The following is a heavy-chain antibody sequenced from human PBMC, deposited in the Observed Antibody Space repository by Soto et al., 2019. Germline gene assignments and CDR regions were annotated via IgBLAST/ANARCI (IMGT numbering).Heavy chain of an antibody. CDR2: IKEDGSEK. CDR1: GFSVSDYL. CDR3: ARSLFRGMDV. J-gene: IGHJ6*02. Sequence: PGGSLRLSCVGSGFSVSDYLMTWVRQATGKGLEWVANIKEDGSEKYYVEAVKGRVTISRDNAKNLLYLQVNSLSDEDTAVYYCARSLFRGMDVWGQGTTVPVSS. V-gene: IGHV3-7*03.